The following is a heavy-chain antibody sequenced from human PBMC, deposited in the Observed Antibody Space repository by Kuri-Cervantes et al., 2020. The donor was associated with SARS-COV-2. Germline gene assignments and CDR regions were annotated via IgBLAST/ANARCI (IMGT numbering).Heavy chain of an antibody. CDR3: ARVSTDAFDI. J-gene: IGHJ3*02. CDR2: MNPTSGNT. V-gene: IGHV1-8*02. Sequence: ASVKVSCKASGYTFTSYDINWVRQAPGQGLTWMGWMNPTSGNTGYAQKFQGRVTMTTDTSTSTAYMELRSLRSDDTAVYYCARVSTDAFDIWGQGTMVTVSS. CDR1: GYTFTSYD.